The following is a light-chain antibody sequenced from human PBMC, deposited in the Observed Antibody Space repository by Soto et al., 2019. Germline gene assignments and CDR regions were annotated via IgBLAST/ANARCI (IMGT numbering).Light chain of an antibody. J-gene: IGLJ1*01. Sequence: QSVLTQPASVSGSPGQSITISCTGTSSDVGGYNYVSWYQQHPGKAPKLMIYEVSNRPSGVSNRFSGFKSGNTASLTISGLQAEDEADYYCSSYTSSSTYVFGTGTKVT. CDR1: SSDVGGYNY. CDR2: EVS. CDR3: SSYTSSSTYV. V-gene: IGLV2-14*01.